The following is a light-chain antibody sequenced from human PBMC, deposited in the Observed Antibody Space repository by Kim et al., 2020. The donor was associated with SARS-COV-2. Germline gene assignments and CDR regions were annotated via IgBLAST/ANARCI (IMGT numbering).Light chain of an antibody. Sequence: GQKVTISCSGSSSNIGNNYVFWYQQLPGTAPKLLIYDNNTRPSGIPDRFSGSKSGTSATLGITGLQTGDEADYYCGTWDSSLSAGVFGTGTKVTVL. CDR2: DNN. CDR3: GTWDSSLSAGV. J-gene: IGLJ1*01. CDR1: SSNIGNNY. V-gene: IGLV1-51*01.